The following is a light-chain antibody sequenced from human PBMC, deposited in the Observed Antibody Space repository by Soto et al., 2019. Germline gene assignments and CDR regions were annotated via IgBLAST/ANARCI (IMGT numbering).Light chain of an antibody. Sequence: QSALTQPPSASESPGQSVTISCTGTSSDIGTFSSISWYQQYPGKAPKLMIFGVSQRPSGVPDRFSGSKSANTASLTVSGLQDEDEAEYYCSSQAGSDSLMVFGGGTKLTVL. CDR3: SSQAGSDSLMV. CDR1: SSDIGTFSS. V-gene: IGLV2-8*01. J-gene: IGLJ2*01. CDR2: GVS.